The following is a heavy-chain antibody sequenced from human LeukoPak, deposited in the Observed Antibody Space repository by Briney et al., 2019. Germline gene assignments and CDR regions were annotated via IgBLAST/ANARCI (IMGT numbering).Heavy chain of an antibody. CDR2: ISGSGGNT. D-gene: IGHD3-22*01. V-gene: IGHV3-23*01. CDR3: AKDGTYYDSSAFFDY. CDR1: RFTFSSYA. Sequence: QSGGSLRLSCAASRFTFSSYAMSWVRQAPGKGLEWVSGISGSGGNTYYADSVKGRFTISRDNSKNTLYLQMNSLRAEDTAVYYCAKDGTYYDSSAFFDYWGQGTLVTVSS. J-gene: IGHJ4*02.